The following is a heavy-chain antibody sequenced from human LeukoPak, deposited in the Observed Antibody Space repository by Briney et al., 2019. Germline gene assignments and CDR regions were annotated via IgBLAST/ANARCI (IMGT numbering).Heavy chain of an antibody. CDR1: GYTFTGYY. D-gene: IGHD5-18*01. J-gene: IGHJ6*02. CDR3: ARTLYSYGTFTGYYGMDV. V-gene: IGHV1-46*01. CDR2: INPSGGST. Sequence: GASVKVSCKASGYTFTGYYIHWVRQAPGQGLEWMGIINPSGGSTSYAQKFQGRVTMTRDTSTSTVYMELSSLRSEDTAVYYCARTLYSYGTFTGYYGMDVWGQGTTVTVSS.